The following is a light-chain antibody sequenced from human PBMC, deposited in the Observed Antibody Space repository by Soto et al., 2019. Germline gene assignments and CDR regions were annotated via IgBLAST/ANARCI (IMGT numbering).Light chain of an antibody. CDR1: QNIRSS. CDR3: KQYDILPPYT. CDR2: DAS. J-gene: IGKJ2*01. V-gene: IGKV3-15*01. Sequence: EVVMTQSPASLSASPGERVTLSCRASQNIRSSLAWYQQRPGQAPRLLIYDASTRATGIPPRFSGGGSGTEDTVTISSVQCEDFAIYYGKQYDILPPYTFGQGTKVEFK.